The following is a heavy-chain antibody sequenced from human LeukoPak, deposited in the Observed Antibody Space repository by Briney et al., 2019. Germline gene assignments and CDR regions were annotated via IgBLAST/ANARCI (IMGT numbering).Heavy chain of an antibody. J-gene: IGHJ4*02. CDR3: AKDIILGEFGELLGGQFDY. V-gene: IGHV3-9*01. Sequence: PGRSLRLSCAASGFTFDDYAMHWVRHAPGKGLEWVSGISWNSGSIGYADSVKGRFTISRDNAKNSLYLQMNSLRAEDTALYYCAKDIILGEFGELLGGQFDYWGQGTLVTVSS. CDR2: ISWNSGSI. CDR1: GFTFDDYA. D-gene: IGHD3-10*01.